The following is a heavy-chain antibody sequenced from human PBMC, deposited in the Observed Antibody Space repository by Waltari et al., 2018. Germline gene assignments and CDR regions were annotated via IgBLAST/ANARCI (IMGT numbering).Heavy chain of an antibody. D-gene: IGHD6-13*01. CDR1: GGSFSGYY. CDR2: INHSGST. V-gene: IGHV4-34*01. J-gene: IGHJ6*03. Sequence: QVQLQQWGAGLLKPSETLSLTCAVYGGSFSGYYWSWIRQPPGKGLEGIGEINHSGSTNYNPSLKSRVTISVDTSKNQFSLKLSSVTAADTAVYYCARGAAARPRYYMDVWGKGTTVTVSS. CDR3: ARGAAARPRYYMDV.